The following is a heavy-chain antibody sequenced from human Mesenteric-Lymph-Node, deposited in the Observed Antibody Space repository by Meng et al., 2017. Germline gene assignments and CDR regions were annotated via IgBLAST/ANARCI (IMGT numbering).Heavy chain of an antibody. CDR1: GYTFTSYG. CDR2: IIPIFGTA. CDR3: ASRTGGGSSSSDY. D-gene: IGHD6-6*01. V-gene: IGHV1-69*06. Sequence: SVKVSCKASGYTFTSYGISWVRQAPGQGLEWMGGIIPIFGTANYAQKFQGRVTITADKSTSTAYMELSSLRSEDTAVYYCASRTGGGSSSSDYWGQGTLVTVSS. J-gene: IGHJ4*02.